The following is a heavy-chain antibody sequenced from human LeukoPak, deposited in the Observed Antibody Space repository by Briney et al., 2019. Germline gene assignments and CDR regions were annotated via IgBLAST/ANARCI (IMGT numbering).Heavy chain of an antibody. CDR1: GFTFSSYS. J-gene: IGHJ6*03. Sequence: GGSLRLSCAASGFTFSSYSMNWVRQAPGKGLEWVAVISYDGSNKYYADSVKGRFTISRDNSKNTLYLQMNSLRAEDTAVYYCARDGKGVWEWLSYYYYYMDVWGKGTTVTVSS. CDR2: ISYDGSNK. V-gene: IGHV3-30*03. CDR3: ARDGKGVWEWLSYYYYYMDV. D-gene: IGHD3-3*01.